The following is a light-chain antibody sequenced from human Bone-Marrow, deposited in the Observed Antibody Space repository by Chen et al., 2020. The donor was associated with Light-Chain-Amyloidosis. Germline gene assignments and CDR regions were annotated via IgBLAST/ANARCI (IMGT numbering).Light chain of an antibody. CDR2: SNN. V-gene: IGLV1-44*01. Sequence: QSVLTQPPSASGTPGQRVTISCSGSSSNIGSKTVNWYQQLPGTAPKLLIYSNNQRPSGVPDRFSGSKSDTSASLAISGLQSEDEADYYCAAWDDSLNAQWVFGGGTKLTVL. CDR3: AAWDDSLNAQWV. CDR1: SSNIGSKT. J-gene: IGLJ3*02.